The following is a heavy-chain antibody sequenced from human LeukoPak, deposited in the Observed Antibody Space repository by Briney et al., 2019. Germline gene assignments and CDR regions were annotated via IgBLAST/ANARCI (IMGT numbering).Heavy chain of an antibody. J-gene: IGHJ4*02. V-gene: IGHV1-18*01. CDR2: ISAYNGNT. CDR3: ARAPSTYYYDSSGLEGIGY. D-gene: IGHD3-22*01. CDR1: GYTFTSYG. Sequence: GASVKVSCKASGYTFTSYGISWVRQAPGQGLEWMGWISAYNGNTNYAQKLQGRVTMTTDTSTSTAYMELRSLRSDDTAVYYCARAPSTYYYDSSGLEGIGYWGQGTLVTVSS.